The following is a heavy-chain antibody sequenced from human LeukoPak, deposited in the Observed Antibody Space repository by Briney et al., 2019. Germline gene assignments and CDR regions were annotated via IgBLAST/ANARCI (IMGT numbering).Heavy chain of an antibody. V-gene: IGHV3-7*03. CDR1: GFNFRDHW. CDR2: IKNDGSET. CDR3: DKNDGWFHLAQ. Sequence: GGSLRLSCAVSGFNFRDHWMDWVRQAPGKGLQWVGHIKNDGSETYYLDSLKGRFSISRDNTNNALYLQMNSLRVEDTAVYYCDKNDGWFHLAQWGQGTLVTVSS. D-gene: IGHD6-19*01. J-gene: IGHJ4*02.